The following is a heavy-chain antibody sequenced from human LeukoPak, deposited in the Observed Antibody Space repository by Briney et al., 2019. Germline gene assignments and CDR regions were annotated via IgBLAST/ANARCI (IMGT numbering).Heavy chain of an antibody. V-gene: IGHV4-39*01. D-gene: IGHD3-10*01. CDR3: ARQSRGNPYFDY. CDR1: GGSISSSSYY. J-gene: IGHJ4*02. Sequence: SETLSLTCTVSGGSISSSSYYWGWIRQPPGKGLEWIGSIYYSGSTYYNPSLKSRVTISVDTSKNQFSLKLSSVTAADTAVYYCARQSRGNPYFDYWGQGTLVTVSS. CDR2: IYYSGST.